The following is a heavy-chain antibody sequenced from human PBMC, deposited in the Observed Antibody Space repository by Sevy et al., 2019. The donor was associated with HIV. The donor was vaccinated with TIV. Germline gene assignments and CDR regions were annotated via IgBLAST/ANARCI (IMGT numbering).Heavy chain of an antibody. CDR2: IRYDGTNK. D-gene: IGHD4-17*01. V-gene: IGHV3-30*02. Sequence: GGSLRLSCAASGFTFREYAMHWVRQAPGKGLEWLTFIRYDGTNKYYTDSVRGRFTISRDNSKNTLYLQMNSLRGEDTAGYYCAKGPHPAVTTSYGMDVWGQGTTVTVSS. CDR1: GFTFREYA. J-gene: IGHJ6*02. CDR3: AKGPHPAVTTSYGMDV.